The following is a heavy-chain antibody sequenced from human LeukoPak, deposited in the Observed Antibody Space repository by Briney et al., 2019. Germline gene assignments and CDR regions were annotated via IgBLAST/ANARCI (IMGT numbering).Heavy chain of an antibody. CDR3: AKERVSSGMMEGVLHM. V-gene: IGHV3-23*01. D-gene: IGHD2-8*01. Sequence: GGSLRLSCAASGFTFSSYGMTWVRQAPGKGLEWVSLVSLSDNIFYADSVKGRFTISRDNSKSTVHLQMDSLRVDDTAVYYCAKERVSSGMMEGVLHMWGQGTTVSVSS. CDR2: VSLSDNI. CDR1: GFTFSSYG. J-gene: IGHJ3*02.